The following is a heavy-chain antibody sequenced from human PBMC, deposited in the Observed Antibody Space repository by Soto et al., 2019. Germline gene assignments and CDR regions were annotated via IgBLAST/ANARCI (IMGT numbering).Heavy chain of an antibody. V-gene: IGHV3-15*07. CDR3: TTDEYCSGGSCYPGYGYYGMDV. Sequence: GGSLRLSCAASGSTFSNAWMNWVRQAPGKGLEWVGRIKSKTDGGTTDYAAPVKGRFTISRDNSKNTLYLQMNSLKTEDTAVYYCTTDEYCSGGSCYPGYGYYGMDVWGQGTTVTVSS. D-gene: IGHD2-15*01. J-gene: IGHJ6*02. CDR2: IKSKTDGGTT. CDR1: GSTFSNAW.